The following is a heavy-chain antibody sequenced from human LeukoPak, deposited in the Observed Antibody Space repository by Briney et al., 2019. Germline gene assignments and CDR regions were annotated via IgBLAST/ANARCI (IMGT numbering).Heavy chain of an antibody. Sequence: PSQTLSLTCTVSGGSISSGSYYWSWIRQPAGKGLEWIGRIYTSGSTNYNPSLKSRVTISVDTSKSQFSLKLSSVTAADTAVYYCARDAELFGAVIPFDYWGQGTLVTVSS. CDR3: ARDAELFGAVIPFDY. V-gene: IGHV4-61*02. D-gene: IGHD3-3*01. CDR2: IYTSGST. J-gene: IGHJ4*02. CDR1: GGSISSGSYY.